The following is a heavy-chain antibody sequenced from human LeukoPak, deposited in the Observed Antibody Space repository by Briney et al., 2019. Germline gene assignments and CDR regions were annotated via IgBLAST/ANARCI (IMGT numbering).Heavy chain of an antibody. D-gene: IGHD3-22*01. V-gene: IGHV4-59*01. J-gene: IGHJ4*02. CDR1: GGSISSYY. Sequence: SETLSLTCTVSGGSISSYYWSWIRQPPGKGLEWIGNIYDSGSTNYNPSLKSRVTITVDTSKNQCSLKLSSATAADTAVYYCARQSISGSSLSYFDYWGQGTLVNVSS. CDR2: IYDSGST. CDR3: ARQSISGSSLSYFDY.